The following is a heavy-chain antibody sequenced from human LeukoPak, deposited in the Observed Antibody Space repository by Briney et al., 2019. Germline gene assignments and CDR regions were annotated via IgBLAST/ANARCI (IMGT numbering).Heavy chain of an antibody. J-gene: IGHJ3*02. CDR3: ARGRYPHTSSWYGDAFDI. D-gene: IGHD6-13*01. CDR2: ISGYNDNT. Sequence: ASVKVSCKASGYTFTSYGISWVRQAPGQGLGWMGWISGYNDNTNYAQNLQGRVTMTTDTSTSTAYMELRSLRSDDTALYYCARGRYPHTSSWYGDAFDIWGQGTMVTVSS. V-gene: IGHV1-18*01. CDR1: GYTFTSYG.